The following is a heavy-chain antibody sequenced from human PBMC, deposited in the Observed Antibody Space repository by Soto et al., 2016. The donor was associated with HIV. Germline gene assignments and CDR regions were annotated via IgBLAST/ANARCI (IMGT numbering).Heavy chain of an antibody. D-gene: IGHD1-26*01. Sequence: QVQLVQSGAEVKKPGASVKVSCKASGYTFSSYYMHWVRQAPGQGLEWMGVANPSGGSTTYAQKFQGRVTMTRDTSTSTVDMELSSLRSEDTAVYYCARAASGARWDFDYWGQGTLVTVSS. V-gene: IGHV1-46*01. CDR2: ANPSGGST. J-gene: IGHJ4*02. CDR1: GYTFSSYY. CDR3: ARAASGARWDFDY.